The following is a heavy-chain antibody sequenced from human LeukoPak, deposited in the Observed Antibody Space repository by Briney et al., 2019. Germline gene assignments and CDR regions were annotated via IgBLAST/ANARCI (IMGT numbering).Heavy chain of an antibody. CDR2: ISKSDDRT. CDR3: ARVSGLVVPAAMPQGP. CDR1: GFTLSDFD. V-gene: IGHV3-23*01. J-gene: IGHJ5*02. D-gene: IGHD2-2*01. Sequence: PGGSLRLSCVASGFTLSDFDMTWVRQRPGKGLEGVSSISKSDDRTYYADSVKGRFTISRDNAKNTLYLQMNSLRVEDTAVYYCARVSGLVVPAAMPQGPWGQGTLVTVSS.